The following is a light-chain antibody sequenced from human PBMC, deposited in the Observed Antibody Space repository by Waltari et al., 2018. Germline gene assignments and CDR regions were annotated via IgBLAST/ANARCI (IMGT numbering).Light chain of an antibody. CDR2: NAS. CDR3: QQRGSWPLT. CDR1: QSISTY. Sequence: EIVLTQSPATLSLSPGERATLSCRASQSISTYLAWYQQKPGQAPRLIMDNASNRTTGIPARFSGSGTGTDFTLTVSSLEPEDFAVYYCQQRGSWPLTFGGGTKVEIK. J-gene: IGKJ4*01. V-gene: IGKV3-11*01.